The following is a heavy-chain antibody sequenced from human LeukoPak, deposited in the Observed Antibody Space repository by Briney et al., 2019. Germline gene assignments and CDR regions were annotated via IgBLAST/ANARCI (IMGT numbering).Heavy chain of an antibody. V-gene: IGHV4-34*01. CDR1: GGSFSGYY. CDR3: ARGGLDITMVRGVPRMDV. J-gene: IGHJ6*04. Sequence: SETLSLTCAVYGGSFSGYYWSWIRQPPGKGLEWIGEINHSGSTNYNPSLKSRVTISVDTSKNPFSLKLSSVTAADTAVYYCARGGLDITMVRGVPRMDVWGKGTTVTVSS. D-gene: IGHD3-10*01. CDR2: INHSGST.